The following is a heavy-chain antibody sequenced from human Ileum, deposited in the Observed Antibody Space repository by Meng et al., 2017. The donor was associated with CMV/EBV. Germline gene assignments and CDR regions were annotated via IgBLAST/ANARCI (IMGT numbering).Heavy chain of an antibody. CDR1: GFTFSSYS. Sequence: GESLKISCAASGFTFSSYSMNWVRQAPGKGLEWVSSISSSSSYIYYADSVKGRFTISRDNAKNSLYLQMNSLRAEDTAVYYCWSHCSSTGCYYYYYYGMDVWGQGTTVTVSS. CDR2: ISSSSSYI. V-gene: IGHV3-21*01. D-gene: IGHD2-2*01. CDR3: WSHCSSTGCYYYYYYGMDV. J-gene: IGHJ6*02.